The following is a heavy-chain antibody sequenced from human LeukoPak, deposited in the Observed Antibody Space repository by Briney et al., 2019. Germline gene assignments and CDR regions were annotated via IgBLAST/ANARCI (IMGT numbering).Heavy chain of an antibody. J-gene: IGHJ4*02. CDR3: ARGAQYDY. D-gene: IGHD4-11*01. CDR2: IYYSGST. Sequence: PSETLSLTCTASGGSISSYYWSWIRQPPGKGLEWVGHIYYSGSTNYNPSLKRRVTISVDTSKNQSSLKLSSVTAADTAVYYCARGAQYDYWGQGTLVTVSS. CDR1: GGSISSYY. V-gene: IGHV4-59*08.